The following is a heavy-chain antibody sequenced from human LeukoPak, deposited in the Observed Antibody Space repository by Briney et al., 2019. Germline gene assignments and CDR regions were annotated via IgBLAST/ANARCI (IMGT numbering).Heavy chain of an antibody. CDR1: GYSISSGYY. V-gene: IGHV4-38-2*02. J-gene: IGHJ4*02. CDR2: IYHSGCT. Sequence: PAETLSLTCTVSGYSISSGYYWGWIRQPPGKGLEWIGSIYHSGCTYYNPSLKSRVTISVDTSKNQFSLKLSSVTAADTAVYYCASSSRYWGQGTLVTVSS. CDR3: ASSSRY.